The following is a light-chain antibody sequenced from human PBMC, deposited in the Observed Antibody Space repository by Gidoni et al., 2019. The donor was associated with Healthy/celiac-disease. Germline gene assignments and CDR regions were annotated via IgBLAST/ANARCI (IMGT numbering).Light chain of an antibody. CDR3: QQYGSSST. Sequence: EIVLTQSPGTLSLSPGERATLSRRASQSVSSSYLAWYQQKPGQAPRLRIYGASSRATGIPDRFSGSGSGTDFTLTISRLEPEDFAVYYCQQYGSSSTFGQGTRLEIK. J-gene: IGKJ5*01. CDR1: QSVSSSY. CDR2: GAS. V-gene: IGKV3-20*01.